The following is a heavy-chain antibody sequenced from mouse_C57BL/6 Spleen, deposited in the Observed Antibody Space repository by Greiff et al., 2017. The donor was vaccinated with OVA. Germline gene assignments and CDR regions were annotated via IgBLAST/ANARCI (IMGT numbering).Heavy chain of an antibody. J-gene: IGHJ1*03. CDR2: ISNGGGST. D-gene: IGHD1-1*01. CDR1: GFTFSDYY. Sequence: EVQLVESGGGLVQPGGSLKLSCAASGFTFSDYYMYWVRQTPEKRLEWVAYISNGGGSTYYPDTVKGRFTISRDNAKNTLYLQMSRLKSEDTAMYYCARHRYYYEYFDVWGTGTTVTVSS. CDR3: ARHRYYYEYFDV. V-gene: IGHV5-12*01.